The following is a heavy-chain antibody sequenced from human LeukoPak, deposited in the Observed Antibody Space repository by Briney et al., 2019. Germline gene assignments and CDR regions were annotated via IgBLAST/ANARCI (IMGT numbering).Heavy chain of an antibody. CDR1: GGSMSRHY. CDR3: ARDRYYYDSSGYYQQNAFDI. D-gene: IGHD3-22*01. V-gene: IGHV4-4*08. CDR2: IYTSGST. Sequence: SETLSLTCTVSGGSMSRHYWSWIRQPPGKGLEWIGRIYTSGSTNYNPFLKSRVTISVDTSKNQFSLKLSSVTAADTAVYYCARDRYYYDSSGYYQQNAFDIWGQGTMVTVSS. J-gene: IGHJ3*02.